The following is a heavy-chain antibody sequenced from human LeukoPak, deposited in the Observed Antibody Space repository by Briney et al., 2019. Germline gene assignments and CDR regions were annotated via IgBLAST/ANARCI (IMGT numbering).Heavy chain of an antibody. Sequence: ASVTVSCKASGYTFITYAMHWVRQAPGQSLEWMGWINAGNGNTKYSQKFQDRVTISTDTSASTAYMELRSLRSEDTAVYYCATGGRLLYHDYWGQGALVTVSS. CDR2: INAGNGNT. CDR1: GYTFITYA. J-gene: IGHJ4*02. V-gene: IGHV1-3*01. D-gene: IGHD2-15*01. CDR3: ATGGRLLYHDY.